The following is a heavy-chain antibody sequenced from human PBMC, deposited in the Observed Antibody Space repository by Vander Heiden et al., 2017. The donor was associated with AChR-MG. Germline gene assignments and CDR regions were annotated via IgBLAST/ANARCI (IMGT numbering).Heavy chain of an antibody. CDR2: ISSSGSIK. Sequence: EAQLVESGGGLVQPGGSLRLSCTASGFPFISYEMNWVRQTPGKGLEWLSYISSSGSIKQYADSVQGRFTISRVNARNSLYLQMNSLRAEDTAIYYCARGRRPEDYYFLDVWGKGTTVTVSS. J-gene: IGHJ6*03. V-gene: IGHV3-48*03. CDR1: GFPFISYE. CDR3: ARGRRPEDYYFLDV.